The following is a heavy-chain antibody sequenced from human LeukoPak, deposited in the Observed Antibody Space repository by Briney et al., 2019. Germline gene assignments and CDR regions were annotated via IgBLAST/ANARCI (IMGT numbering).Heavy chain of an antibody. CDR2: INHSGST. J-gene: IGHJ4*02. CDR3: ARSRIAARPDY. V-gene: IGHV4-34*01. D-gene: IGHD6-6*01. Sequence: SETLSLTCAVYGGSFSGYYWSWIRQPPGKGLEWIGEINHSGSTNYNPSLKSRVTISVDTSKNQFSLTLSSVTAADTAVYYCARSRIAARPDYGGRGTLATVPS. CDR1: GGSFSGYY.